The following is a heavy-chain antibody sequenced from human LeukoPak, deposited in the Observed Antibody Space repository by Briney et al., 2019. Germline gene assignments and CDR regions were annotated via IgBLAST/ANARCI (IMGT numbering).Heavy chain of an antibody. D-gene: IGHD2-2*01. CDR3: AKDYRYCTSTSCYGDDAFDI. Sequence: TGGSLRLSCAASGFTFSSYAMTWVRQAPGKGLEWVSAISGSGVSTYYADSVKGRFTISRDNSKNTLYLQMSSLRDEDTAVYYCAKDYRYCTSTSCYGDDAFDIWGQGTMVTVSS. CDR1: GFTFSSYA. CDR2: ISGSGVST. J-gene: IGHJ3*02. V-gene: IGHV3-23*01.